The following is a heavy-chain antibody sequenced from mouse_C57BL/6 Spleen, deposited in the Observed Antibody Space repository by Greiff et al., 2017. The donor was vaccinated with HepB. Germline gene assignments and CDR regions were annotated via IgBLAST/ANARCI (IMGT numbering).Heavy chain of an antibody. CDR2: ISYDGSN. J-gene: IGHJ3*01. CDR3: ASLYYSNYGFAY. CDR1: GYSITSGYY. V-gene: IGHV3-6*01. Sequence: EVQLVESGPGLVKPSQSLSLTCSVTGYSITSGYYWNWIRQFPGNKLEWMGYISYDGSNNYNPSLKNRISITRDTSKNQFFLKLNSVTTEDTATYYCASLYYSNYGFAYWGQGTLVTVSA. D-gene: IGHD2-5*01.